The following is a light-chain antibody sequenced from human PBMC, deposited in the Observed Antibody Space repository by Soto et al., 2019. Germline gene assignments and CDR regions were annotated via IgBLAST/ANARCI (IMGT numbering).Light chain of an antibody. CDR2: DVS. CDR3: NSYTSSSTHNYV. Sequence: QSVLTQPASVSGSPGQSITISCTGTSSDVGGYKYVSWYQQHPGRAPKLIIYDVSNRPSGIPNRFSGSKSGNTASLTISGLQAEDEADYFCNSYTSSSTHNYVFGTGTKLTVL. J-gene: IGLJ1*01. CDR1: SSDVGGYKY. V-gene: IGLV2-14*03.